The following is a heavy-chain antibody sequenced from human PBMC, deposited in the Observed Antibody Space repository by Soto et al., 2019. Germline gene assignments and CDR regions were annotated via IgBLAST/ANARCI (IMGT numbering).Heavy chain of an antibody. Sequence: QVQLVQSGAEVKKPGSSVKVSCKASGGNFNNYAISWVRQAPAQGLQWMGGIIPIIDTTHYAQKLQGRVTISADIGRTTVYMELTGLTSDDSATYFCARAPRDRDAFSLWGQGTVVTVSS. V-gene: IGHV1-69*06. CDR1: GGNFNNYA. CDR2: IIPIIDTT. CDR3: ARAPRDRDAFSL. D-gene: IGHD2-21*01. J-gene: IGHJ3*01.